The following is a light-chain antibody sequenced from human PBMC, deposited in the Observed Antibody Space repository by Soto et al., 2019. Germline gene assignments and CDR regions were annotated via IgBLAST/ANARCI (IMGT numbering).Light chain of an antibody. CDR2: GAS. CDR3: QQYGDSPRVT. V-gene: IGKV3-20*01. J-gene: IGKJ4*01. Sequence: EIVLTQSPGTLSLSPGERATLSCRASQTVSSNYLAWYQQKPGQAPRLLIYGASSRATGIPGRFSGSGSGTDFTLTISRLEPEDFAVYYCQQYGDSPRVTFGGGTKVEIK. CDR1: QTVSSNY.